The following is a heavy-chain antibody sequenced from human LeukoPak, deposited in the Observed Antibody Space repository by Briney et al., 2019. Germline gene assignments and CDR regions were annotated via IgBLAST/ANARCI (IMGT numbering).Heavy chain of an antibody. Sequence: SETLSLTCTVSGGSISSYYWSWIRQPPGKGLEWIGYIYYSGSTNYNPSLKSRVTISVDTSKNQFSLKLSSVTAADTAVYYCARLRAYTPYYFDYWGQRTLVTVSS. J-gene: IGHJ4*02. CDR3: ARLRAYTPYYFDY. CDR1: GGSISSYY. D-gene: IGHD3-16*01. CDR2: IYYSGST. V-gene: IGHV4-59*08.